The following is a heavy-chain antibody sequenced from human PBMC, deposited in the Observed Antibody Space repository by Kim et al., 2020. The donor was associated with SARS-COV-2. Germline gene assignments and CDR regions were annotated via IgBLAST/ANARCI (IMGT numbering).Heavy chain of an antibody. J-gene: IGHJ6*02. Sequence: GGSLRLSCAASGFTFSSYGMHWVRQAPGKGLEWVAVISYDGSNKYYADSVKGRFTISRDNSKNTLYLQMNSLRAEDTAVYYCAKTGSGSAAYGMDVWGQGTTVTVSS. CDR3: AKTGSGSAAYGMDV. CDR1: GFTFSSYG. CDR2: ISYDGSNK. V-gene: IGHV3-30*18. D-gene: IGHD3-10*01.